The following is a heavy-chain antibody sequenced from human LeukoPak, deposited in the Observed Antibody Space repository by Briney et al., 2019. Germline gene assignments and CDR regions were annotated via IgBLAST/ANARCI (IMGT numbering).Heavy chain of an antibody. CDR3: ARDVSDYYDSNGY. V-gene: IGHV4-39*07. CDR1: SGSISSSSYY. D-gene: IGHD3-22*01. Sequence: SETLSLTRTVSSGSISSSSYYWGWIRQPPGKGLEWIGSIYYSGSTYYNPSLKSRVTISVDTSKNQFSLKLSSVTAADTAVYYCARDVSDYYDSNGYWGQGTLVTVSS. CDR2: IYYSGST. J-gene: IGHJ4*02.